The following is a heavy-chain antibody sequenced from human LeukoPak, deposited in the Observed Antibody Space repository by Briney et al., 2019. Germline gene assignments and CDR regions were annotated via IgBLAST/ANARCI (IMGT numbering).Heavy chain of an antibody. V-gene: IGHV1-69*13. CDR2: IIPIFGTA. CDR1: GGTFSSFA. CDR3: AKTSVSSGWAYFDY. Sequence: GASVKVSCKGSGGTFSSFAISWVRQAPGQGLEWMGGIIPIFGTANYAQKFQGRVTITADESTSTAYVELSSLRSEDTAVYYCAKTSVSSGWAYFDYWGQGTLVTVSS. J-gene: IGHJ4*02. D-gene: IGHD6-19*01.